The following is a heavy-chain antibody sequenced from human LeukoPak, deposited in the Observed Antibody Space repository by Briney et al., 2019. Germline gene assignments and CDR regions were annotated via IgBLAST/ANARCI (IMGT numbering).Heavy chain of an antibody. Sequence: SETLSLTCTVSGGSISSYYWSWIRQPPGKGLEWIGFIYDSGSTNYNPSLKSRVTISVDTSKNQFSLRLTSVTAADTAVYYCVKAAVAVDYWGQGTLVTVSS. CDR2: IYDSGST. J-gene: IGHJ4*02. CDR3: VKAAVAVDY. CDR1: GGSISSYY. V-gene: IGHV4-59*12. D-gene: IGHD6-19*01.